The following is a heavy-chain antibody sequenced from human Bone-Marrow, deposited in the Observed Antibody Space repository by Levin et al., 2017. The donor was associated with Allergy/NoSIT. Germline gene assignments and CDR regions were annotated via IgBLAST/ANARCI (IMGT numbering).Heavy chain of an antibody. J-gene: IGHJ5*02. CDR2: IYWNDDK. CDR3: ARILAARPLNWFDP. V-gene: IGHV2-5*01. CDR1: GFSLSTSGVG. D-gene: IGHD6-6*01. Sequence: GSGPTLVKPTQTLTLTCTFSGFSLSTSGVGVGWIRQPPGKALEWLALIYWNDDKRYSPSLKSRLTITKDTSKNQVVLTMTNMDPVDTATYYCARILAARPLNWFDPWGQGTLVTVSS.